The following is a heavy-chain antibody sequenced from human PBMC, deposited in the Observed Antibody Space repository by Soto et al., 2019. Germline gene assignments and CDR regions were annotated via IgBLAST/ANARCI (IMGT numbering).Heavy chain of an antibody. Sequence: GGSLRLSCAASGFTFSSYGMHWVRQAPGKGLEWVAVIWYDGSNKYYADSVKGRFTISRDNSKNTLYLQMNSLRAEDTAVYYCAREWAAAAGFDPWGQGTLVTVSS. CDR2: IWYDGSNK. J-gene: IGHJ5*02. V-gene: IGHV3-33*01. CDR3: AREWAAAAGFDP. CDR1: GFTFSSYG. D-gene: IGHD6-13*01.